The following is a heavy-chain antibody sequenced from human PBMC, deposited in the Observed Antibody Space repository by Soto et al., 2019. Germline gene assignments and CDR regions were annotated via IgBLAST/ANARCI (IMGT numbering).Heavy chain of an antibody. CDR1: GFTFSSYA. CDR3: AKLYYYDSRPRKYFDY. D-gene: IGHD3-22*01. J-gene: IGHJ4*02. V-gene: IGHV3-23*01. Sequence: EVQLLESGGGLVQPGGSVRLSCAASGFTFSSYAMSWVRQAPGKGLEWVSAVSGSGGTTYYADSVKGRFTISRDNSKNTVYLQMNSLRVEDTAVYYCAKLYYYDSRPRKYFDYWGQGTLVIVSS. CDR2: VSGSGGTT.